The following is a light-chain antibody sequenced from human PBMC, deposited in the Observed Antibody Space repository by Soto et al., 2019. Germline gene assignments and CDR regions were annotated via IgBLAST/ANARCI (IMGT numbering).Light chain of an antibody. CDR1: QGIYIS. V-gene: IGKV1-27*01. Sequence: DLQMTQSPSSLSASVGARVTMTCRASQGIYISLAWYQQKPGKPPNLLIYGASTLQSGVPSRFSGTVSGTDFTLTISSLQPEDFGTYFGQVYVSAPLTFGGGTKVEIK. CDR2: GAS. J-gene: IGKJ4*01. CDR3: QVYVSAPLT.